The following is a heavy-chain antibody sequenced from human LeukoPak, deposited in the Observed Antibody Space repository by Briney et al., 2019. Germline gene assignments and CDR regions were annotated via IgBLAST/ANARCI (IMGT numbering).Heavy chain of an antibody. Sequence: GGSLRLSCAASGFTFSSYAMHWVRQAPGKGLEWVAVISYDGSNKYYADSVKGRFTISRDNSKNTLYLQMNSLRAEDTAVYYCARYGNGAWLAHYAFDSWGQGTMVTVSS. D-gene: IGHD6-19*01. CDR3: ARYGNGAWLAHYAFDS. CDR2: ISYDGSNK. J-gene: IGHJ3*02. V-gene: IGHV3-30-3*01. CDR1: GFTFSSYA.